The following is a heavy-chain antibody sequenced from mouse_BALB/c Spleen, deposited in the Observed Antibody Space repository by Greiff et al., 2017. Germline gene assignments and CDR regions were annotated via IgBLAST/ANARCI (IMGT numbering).Heavy chain of an antibody. Sequence: EVKLQESGAELVRPGALVKLSCKASGFNIKDYYMHWVKQRPEQGLEWIGWIDPENGNTIYDPKFQGKASITADTSSNTAYLQLSSLTSEDTAVYYCASHYGSSSWYFDVWGAGTTVTVSS. J-gene: IGHJ1*01. V-gene: IGHV14-1*02. CDR3: ASHYGSSSWYFDV. CDR1: GFNIKDYY. CDR2: IDPENGNT. D-gene: IGHD1-1*01.